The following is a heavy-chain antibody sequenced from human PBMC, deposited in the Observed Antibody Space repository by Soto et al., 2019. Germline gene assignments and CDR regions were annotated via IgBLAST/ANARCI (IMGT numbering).Heavy chain of an antibody. CDR2: TYHDRRP. V-gene: IGHV4-4*02. Sequence: VSLQESGPGLVRPSETLSLTCAVSGTSISISHWWSWVRQSPGKGLEWLGDTYHDRRPKYNPSLNKRVTLSADRSTNQFSLKMTSVTAADTAGYYCASRRAAGWLDSWGQGTLVIVSS. CDR1: GTSISISHW. J-gene: IGHJ5*01. D-gene: IGHD6-25*01. CDR3: ASRRAAGWLDS.